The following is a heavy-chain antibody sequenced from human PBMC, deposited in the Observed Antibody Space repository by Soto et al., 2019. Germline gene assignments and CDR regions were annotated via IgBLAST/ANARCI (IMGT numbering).Heavy chain of an antibody. D-gene: IGHD6-19*01. J-gene: IGHJ4*02. Sequence: EVQLVESGGGLVQPGGSLRLSCAASGFTFSSYWMTWVRQAPGKGLEWVANIKQDGSAKYYGDSVKGRFTISRDNAKNSLYVQMNSLRAEDTAVYYCASWLKTSGWYVLLEGSFDYWGQGTLVTVSS. CDR1: GFTFSSYW. CDR3: ASWLKTSGWYVLLEGSFDY. V-gene: IGHV3-7*01. CDR2: IKQDGSAK.